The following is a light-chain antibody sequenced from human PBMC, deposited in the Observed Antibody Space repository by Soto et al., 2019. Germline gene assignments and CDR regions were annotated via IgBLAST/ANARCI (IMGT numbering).Light chain of an antibody. J-gene: IGKJ5*01. CDR3: QQYGSLPIT. V-gene: IGKV3-20*01. CDR1: QSISSAY. CDR2: GPH. Sequence: EIVLTQSPGILSLSPGERATLSCRASQSISSAYIAWYQQTHGKTPRXLIYGPHPRDAGIPDRFSGSGAGTEFTLTINRQQPEDFAVDCCQQYGSLPITFGQGTRLEIK.